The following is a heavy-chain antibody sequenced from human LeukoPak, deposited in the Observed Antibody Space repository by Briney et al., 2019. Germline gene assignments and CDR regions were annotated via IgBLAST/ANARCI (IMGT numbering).Heavy chain of an antibody. CDR1: GFTFSSYA. CDR3: AKVGCSSTSCPLSD. J-gene: IGHJ4*02. D-gene: IGHD2-2*01. V-gene: IGHV3-23*01. Sequence: GGSLRLSCAASGFTFSSYAMTWVRQAPGKGLDWVSVTSGIGGTTYYADSVKGRFTISRDNSKNTLYLQMNSLRAEDTAVYYCAKVGCSSTSCPLSDWGQGTLVTVSS. CDR2: TSGIGGTT.